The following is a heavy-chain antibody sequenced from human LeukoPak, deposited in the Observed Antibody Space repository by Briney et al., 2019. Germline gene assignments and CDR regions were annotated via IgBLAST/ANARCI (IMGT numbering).Heavy chain of an antibody. CDR1: NYSISNSLY. CDR2: IYRSGST. J-gene: IGHJ6*03. V-gene: IGHV4-38-2*02. D-gene: IGHD4-17*01. CDR3: ARGTYGYYMDV. Sequence: KTSETLSLTCSGSNYSISNSLYWGWLRQPPGKGLEWIGSIYRSGSTFYNPSLESRVTISLDTSKNQFSLKLSSVTAADTAVYFCARGTYGYYMDVWGKGTTVTVSS.